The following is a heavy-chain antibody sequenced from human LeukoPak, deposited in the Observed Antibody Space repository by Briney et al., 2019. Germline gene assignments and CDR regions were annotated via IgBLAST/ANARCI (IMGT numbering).Heavy chain of an antibody. J-gene: IGHJ4*02. D-gene: IGHD3-9*01. CDR1: GYTFTSYD. V-gene: IGHV1-8*01. Sequence: ASVKVSCKASGYTFTSYDINWVRQATGQGPEWMGWMNPNSGNTGYAYKFQGRVTMTRDTSISTAYMELTSLRSEDTAVYYCATGADLLTGYSAYWGQGTLVTVSS. CDR2: MNPNSGNT. CDR3: ATGADLLTGYSAY.